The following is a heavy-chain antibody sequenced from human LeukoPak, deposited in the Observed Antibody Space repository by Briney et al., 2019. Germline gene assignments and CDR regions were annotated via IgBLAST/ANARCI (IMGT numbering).Heavy chain of an antibody. CDR2: IYYSGST. D-gene: IGHD3-22*01. CDR1: GDSISTSSYY. J-gene: IGHJ4*02. Sequence: PSETLSLTCTVSGDSISTSSYYWGWIRQPPGKGLEWLGSIYYSGSTYYNPSLKSRVTISVDTSKNQFSLNLYCLSAADTAVFYCARSYYYDYRQIDYWGQGTLVTVSS. V-gene: IGHV4-39*01. CDR3: ARSYYYDYRQIDY.